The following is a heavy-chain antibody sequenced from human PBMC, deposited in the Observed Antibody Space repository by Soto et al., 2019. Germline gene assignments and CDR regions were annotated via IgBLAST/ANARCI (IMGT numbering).Heavy chain of an antibody. CDR1: CYTFTSYG. D-gene: IGHD3-9*01. CDR3: ARDSDNVLRYFDWLPHFDY. CDR2: ISAYNGNT. V-gene: IGHV1-18*01. Sequence: GASVKVSCKASCYTFTSYGISWVRQAPGQGLEWMGWISAYNGNTNYAQKLQGRVTMTTDTSTSTAYMELRSLRSDDTAVYYCARDSDNVLRYFDWLPHFDYWGQGTLVTVSS. J-gene: IGHJ4*02.